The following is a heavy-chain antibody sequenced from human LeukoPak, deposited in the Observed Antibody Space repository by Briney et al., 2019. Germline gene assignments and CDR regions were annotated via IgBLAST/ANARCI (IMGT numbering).Heavy chain of an antibody. D-gene: IGHD2/OR15-2a*01. CDR2: IYYSRST. J-gene: IGHJ4*02. V-gene: IGHV4-59*07. CDR1: GRSISWYY. Sequence: PSDTLSLPCTVSGRSISWYYWGWIRQPGGKGLEIIVYIYYSRSTLYSPSLQRRVTISVDTSKNQFSLKLSSVTAADTAVYYCARGFRTGQENYDYWGQGTLVTVSS. CDR3: ARGFRTGQENYDY.